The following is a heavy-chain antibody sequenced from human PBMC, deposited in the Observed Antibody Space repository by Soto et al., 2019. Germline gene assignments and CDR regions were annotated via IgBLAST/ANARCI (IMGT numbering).Heavy chain of an antibody. J-gene: IGHJ5*02. Sequence: QVQLVQPGAAVKEPGASVRVSCKGSGYTFINYDISWVRQATGQGLGWMGWMNPGSGKTGYANKFQGRVTMTRDASTSTAHLELSSLTSEDTAVYYCARMASFGTLNWFDPWGQGTLVTVSS. V-gene: IGHV1-8*02. CDR3: ARMASFGTLNWFDP. CDR1: GYTFINYD. CDR2: MNPGSGKT. D-gene: IGHD3-16*01.